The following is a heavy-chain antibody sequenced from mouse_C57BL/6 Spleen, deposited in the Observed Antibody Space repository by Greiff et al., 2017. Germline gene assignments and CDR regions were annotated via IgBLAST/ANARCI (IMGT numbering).Heavy chain of an antibody. Sequence: VQLQQSGAELVKPGASVKMSCKASGYTFTSYWITWVKQRPGQGLEWIGDIYPGSGSTYYNEKFKSKDTLTVDTSSSTAYMQLSSLTSEDSAVYCCARDDATGLAYWGQGTLVTVSA. CDR1: GYTFTSYW. CDR3: ARDDATGLAY. V-gene: IGHV1-55*01. J-gene: IGHJ3*01. CDR2: IYPGSGST. D-gene: IGHD2-3*01.